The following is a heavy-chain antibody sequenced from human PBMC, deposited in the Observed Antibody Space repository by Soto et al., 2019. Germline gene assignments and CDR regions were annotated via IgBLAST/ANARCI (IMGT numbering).Heavy chain of an antibody. Sequence: SLRLSCAASGFTFDDYGMSWVRQAPGKGLEWVSGISWSSGTICYADSVKGRFTISRDNSKNSMYLQMNSLRAEDTAVYYCAREVDRALVGSPHYFDYWGQGTLVTVSS. D-gene: IGHD5-18*01. CDR2: ISWSSGTI. J-gene: IGHJ4*01. V-gene: IGHV3-20*04. CDR1: GFTFDDYG. CDR3: AREVDRALVGSPHYFDY.